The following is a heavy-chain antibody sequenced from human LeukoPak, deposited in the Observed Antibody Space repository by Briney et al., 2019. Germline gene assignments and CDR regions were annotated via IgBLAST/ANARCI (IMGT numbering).Heavy chain of an antibody. CDR3: ARGRMVRGVPDMPIYYYYYYMDV. V-gene: IGHV1-69*06. CDR2: IIPIFGTA. Sequence: GASVKVSCKASGGTFSNYAISWVRQAPGQGLEWMGGIIPIFGTAKYAQKFQGRVTITADKSTSTAYMELSSLRSEDTAVYYCARGRMVRGVPDMPIYYYYYYMDVWGKGTTVTISS. CDR1: GGTFSNYA. J-gene: IGHJ6*03. D-gene: IGHD3-10*01.